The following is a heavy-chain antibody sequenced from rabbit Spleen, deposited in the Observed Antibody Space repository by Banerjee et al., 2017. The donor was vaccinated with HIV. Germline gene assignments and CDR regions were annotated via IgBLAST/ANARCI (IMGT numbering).Heavy chain of an antibody. J-gene: IGHJ4*01. CDR2: IDVVRSTTKT. D-gene: IGHD4-2*01. CDR1: GFSFSNKAV. V-gene: IGHV1S45*01. Sequence: QERLVESGGGLVQPEGSLTLTCTASGFSFSNKAVMCWVRQAPGKGLEWIACIDVVRSTTKTYYTSWAKGRFTISKTSSTAVTLQMTSLTAADTATYFCARGDSAAGGAPGYFKLWGPGTLVTVS. CDR3: ARGDSAAGGAPGYFKL.